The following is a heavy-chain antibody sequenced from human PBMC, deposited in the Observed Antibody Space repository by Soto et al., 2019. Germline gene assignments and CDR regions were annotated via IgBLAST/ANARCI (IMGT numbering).Heavy chain of an antibody. CDR3: ARDRGQGIAAAGELFDY. J-gene: IGHJ4*02. D-gene: IGHD6-13*01. V-gene: IGHV1-46*01. Sequence: QVQLVQSGAEVKKPGASVKVSCKASGYTFTSYYMHWVRQAPGQGLEWMGIINPSGGSTSYAKKFQGRVTMTRDTSTSTVYMELSSLRSEDTAVYYCARDRGQGIAAAGELFDYWGQGTLVTVSS. CDR1: GYTFTSYY. CDR2: INPSGGST.